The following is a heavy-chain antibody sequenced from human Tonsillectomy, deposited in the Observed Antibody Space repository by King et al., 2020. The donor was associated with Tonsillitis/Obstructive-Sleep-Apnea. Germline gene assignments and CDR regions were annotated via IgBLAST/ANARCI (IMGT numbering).Heavy chain of an antibody. D-gene: IGHD4-17*01. Sequence: VQLVESGGGLVQPGGSLRLSCAASGFTFSSYWMSWVRKAPGKGLEWVANIKQDGSEKYYVDSVKGRFTISRDNAKNSLYLQMNSLRAEDTAVYYCASETTVTALYWYFDLWGRGTLVTVSS. V-gene: IGHV3-7*04. CDR3: ASETTVTALYWYFDL. J-gene: IGHJ2*01. CDR1: GFTFSSYW. CDR2: IKQDGSEK.